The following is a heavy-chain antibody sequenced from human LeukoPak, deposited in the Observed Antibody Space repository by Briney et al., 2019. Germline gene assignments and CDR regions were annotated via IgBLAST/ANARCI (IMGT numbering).Heavy chain of an antibody. D-gene: IGHD7-27*01. CDR1: GFAFSDYS. CDR3: ARDDNWGFDY. CDR2: ISGSGSGI. J-gene: IGHJ4*02. V-gene: IGHV3-21*05. Sequence: GGSLRLSCAASGFAFSDYSMNWVRQAPGKGLEWVANISGSGSGIGSGNYYAGSVNGRFANSIDHPKDSLYCQMNSLRAEERAFYYCARDDNWGFDYWGQGALVTVSS.